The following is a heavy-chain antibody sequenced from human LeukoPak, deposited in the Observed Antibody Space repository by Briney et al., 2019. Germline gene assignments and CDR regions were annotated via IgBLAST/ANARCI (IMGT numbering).Heavy chain of an antibody. V-gene: IGHV3-21*01. CDR2: ISSSSNYI. CDR1: GFSFSNYD. D-gene: IGHD3-10*01. CDR3: AREGAWWFGEV. J-gene: IGHJ4*02. Sequence: GRSLRLSCAASGFSFSNYDMHWVRQAPGKGLEWVSSISSSSNYIYYGDSLRGRFTISRDNAKNSLYLQMNSLSPDDTAVYYCAREGAWWFGEVWGQGALVTVSS.